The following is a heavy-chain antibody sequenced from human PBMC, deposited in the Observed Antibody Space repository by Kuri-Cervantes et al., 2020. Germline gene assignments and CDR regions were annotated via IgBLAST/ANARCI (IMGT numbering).Heavy chain of an antibody. Sequence: ASVKVSCKASGYTFTSYGISWVRQATGQGLEWMGWMNPNSGNTGYAQKFQGRVTMTRNTSISTAYMELSSLRSEDTAVYYCARVSGYCSGGSCYPAFDIWGQGTMVTVSS. D-gene: IGHD2-15*01. V-gene: IGHV1-8*02. CDR3: ARVSGYCSGGSCYPAFDI. CDR2: MNPNSGNT. CDR1: GYTFTSYG. J-gene: IGHJ3*02.